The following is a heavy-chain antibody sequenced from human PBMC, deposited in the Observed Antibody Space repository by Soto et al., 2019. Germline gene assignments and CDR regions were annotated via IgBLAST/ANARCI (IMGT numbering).Heavy chain of an antibody. D-gene: IGHD6-19*01. V-gene: IGHV3-30-3*01. CDR1: GFTFSNYA. CDR2: ISYDGSNK. J-gene: IGHJ4*02. CDR3: AKDPYSSGWSYIFDY. Sequence: GGSLRLSCAASGFTFSNYAIHWVRQAPGKGLEWVAVISYDGSNKYYTDSVKGRFIISRDNSENTLYLQMNSLRAEDTAVYYCAKDPYSSGWSYIFDYWGQGTLVTVSS.